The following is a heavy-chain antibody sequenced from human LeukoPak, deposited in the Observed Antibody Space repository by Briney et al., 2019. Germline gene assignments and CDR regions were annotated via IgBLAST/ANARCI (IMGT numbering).Heavy chain of an antibody. D-gene: IGHD6-13*01. V-gene: IGHV1-18*01. CDR3: ARGGGYSSSWSHWYFDL. CDR1: GYTFTSYG. Sequence: ASVKVSCKASGYTFTSYGISWVRQAPGQGLEWMGWISAYNGNTNYAQKLQGRVTMTTDTSTSTAYVELRSLRSDDTAVYYCARGGGYSSSWSHWYFDLWGRGTLVTVSS. J-gene: IGHJ2*01. CDR2: ISAYNGNT.